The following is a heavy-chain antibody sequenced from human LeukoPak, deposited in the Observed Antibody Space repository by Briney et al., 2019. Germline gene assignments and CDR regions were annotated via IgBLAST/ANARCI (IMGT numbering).Heavy chain of an antibody. Sequence: SETLSLTCTVSGGSISSSDYYWGWIRRPPGKGLEWIASIYYSGTTHYNPSHQSRVTMSVDTSKNQFSLKLSSVTAADTAVYYCARVNTQGVPSPWGQGILVTASS. CDR3: ARVNTQGVPSP. CDR2: IYYSGTT. D-gene: IGHD2-15*01. J-gene: IGHJ5*02. V-gene: IGHV4-39*01. CDR1: GGSISSSDYY.